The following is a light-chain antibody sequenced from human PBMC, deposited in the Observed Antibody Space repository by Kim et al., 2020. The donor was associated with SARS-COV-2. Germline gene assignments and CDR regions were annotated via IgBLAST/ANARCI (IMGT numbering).Light chain of an antibody. CDR1: SSDVGGYNY. Sequence: SDLTQPRSVSGSPGQSVTISCTGTSSDVGGYNYVSWYQQHPGKAPKLILYDVSRRPSGVPDRFYGSKSGNTASLTISGLQAEDEADYHCCSYAGSDTLVFGAGTKLTVL. J-gene: IGLJ2*01. V-gene: IGLV2-11*01. CDR3: CSYAGSDTLV. CDR2: DVS.